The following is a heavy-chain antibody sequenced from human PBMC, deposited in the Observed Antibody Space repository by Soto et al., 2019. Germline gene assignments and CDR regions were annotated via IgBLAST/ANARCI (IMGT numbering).Heavy chain of an antibody. D-gene: IGHD3-16*02. Sequence: KASETLSLTCTVSGDSISGFYWSWIRQPPGKGLEWIGYIYYIGSTNYNPSLKSRVTISVDMSKSQFSLNLSSVTAADTAVYYCARVAGYSRNYYFDHWGQGTLVTVSS. CDR1: GDSISGFY. J-gene: IGHJ4*02. V-gene: IGHV4-59*01. CDR3: ARVAGYSRNYYFDH. CDR2: IYYIGST.